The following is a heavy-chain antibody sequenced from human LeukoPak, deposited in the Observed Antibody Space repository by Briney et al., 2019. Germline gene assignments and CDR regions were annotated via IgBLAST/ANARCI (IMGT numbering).Heavy chain of an antibody. CDR1: GFSFSDYW. CDR3: ARGVSCSGGTCSYSYHYYAMDV. D-gene: IGHD2-15*01. CDR2: IQQDGSEE. J-gene: IGHJ6*02. Sequence: GGSLRLSCAASGFSFSDYWMGWVRQAPGKGLEWVANIQQDGSEEYYMDSVKGRFTISRDNAKNSLYLQMNSLRADDTDVYYCARGVSCSGGTCSYSYHYYAMDVWGQGTTVTLSS. V-gene: IGHV3-7*04.